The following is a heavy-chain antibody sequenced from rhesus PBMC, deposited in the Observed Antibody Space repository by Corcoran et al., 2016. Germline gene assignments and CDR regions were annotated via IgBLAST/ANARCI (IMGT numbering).Heavy chain of an antibody. J-gene: IGHJ4*01. CDR2: IYGSGGST. D-gene: IGHD2-2*01. Sequence: QVQLQESGPAVVKPSETLSLTCAVSGGSISSSNWWSWIRQSQGKGLEWIGGIYGSGGSTEYNPSLKSRVTISKDTSKNQFSLKLSSVTAADTAGYYCARDHCTSTTCYAFYFDYWGQGVLVTVSS. CDR3: ARDHCTSTTCYAFYFDY. V-gene: IGHV4-93*01. CDR1: GGSISSSNW.